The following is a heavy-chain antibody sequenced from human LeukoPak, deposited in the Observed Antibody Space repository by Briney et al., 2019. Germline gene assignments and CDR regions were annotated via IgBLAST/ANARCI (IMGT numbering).Heavy chain of an antibody. V-gene: IGHV3-23*01. CDR2: ISGGGGST. D-gene: IGHD5-24*01. J-gene: IGHJ4*02. CDR3: AKGRRDAYNFDFDY. Sequence: GGSLRLSCAASGFTFSSYAMNRVRQAPGKGLEWVSTISGGGGSTYYADSVKGRFTISRDNSKNTLYLQMNSLRAEDTAVYYCAKGRRDAYNFDFDYWGQGTLVTVSS. CDR1: GFTFSSYA.